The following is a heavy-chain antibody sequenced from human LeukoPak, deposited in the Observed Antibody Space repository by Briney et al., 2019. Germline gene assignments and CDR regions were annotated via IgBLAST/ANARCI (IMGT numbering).Heavy chain of an antibody. CDR1: GFTFSSYG. Sequence: GGSLRLSCAASGFTFSSYGMHWVRQAPGKGLEWVAVISYDGSNKYYADSVKGRFTISRDNSKNTLYLQMNSLRAEDTAVYYCAKDRGESPYGMDFGGQGTTVTVS. CDR2: ISYDGSNK. V-gene: IGHV3-30*18. J-gene: IGHJ6*02. CDR3: AKDRGESPYGMDF. D-gene: IGHD3-10*01.